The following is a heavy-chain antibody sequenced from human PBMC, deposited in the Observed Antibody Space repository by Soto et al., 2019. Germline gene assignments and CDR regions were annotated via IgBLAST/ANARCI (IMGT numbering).Heavy chain of an antibody. V-gene: IGHV4-39*01. CDR1: GGSISSSSYY. D-gene: IGHD3-16*01. CDR3: ARHDKYEGDYFDY. CDR2: IYYSGST. J-gene: IGHJ4*02. Sequence: SETLSLTCTVSGGSISSSSYYWGWIRQPPGKGLEWIGSIYYSGSTYYNPSLKSRVTISVDTSKNQFSLKLSSVTAADTAVYYCARHDKYEGDYFDYWGQGTLVTVSS.